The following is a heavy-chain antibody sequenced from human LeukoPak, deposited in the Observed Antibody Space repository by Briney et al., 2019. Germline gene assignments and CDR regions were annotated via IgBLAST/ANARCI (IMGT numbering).Heavy chain of an antibody. CDR2: ISAGGITT. CDR1: GFTFDDYG. J-gene: IGHJ4*02. Sequence: GGSLRLSCAASGFTFDDYGMSWVRQAPGKGLEWVSVISAGGITTYYADSVKGRFTISRDNSKNTVFLQMSSLRAEDTALYYCARKSGSGNFPLDYWGQGTLVTVSS. V-gene: IGHV3-23*01. CDR3: ARKSGSGNFPLDY. D-gene: IGHD3-10*01.